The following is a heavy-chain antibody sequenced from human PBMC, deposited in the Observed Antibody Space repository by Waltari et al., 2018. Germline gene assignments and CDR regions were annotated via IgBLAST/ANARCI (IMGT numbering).Heavy chain of an antibody. CDR2: VWYDGTNK. CDR3: AKGRSYDRSGYYYGD. Sequence: QVQLVESGGGVVQPGRSLRLSCAASGFTCSWNGLPWDRQAPGKGLEWVAVVWYDGTNKYYADSVKGRFTISRDNSKNTLNLQMNSLRVEDTAVYYCAKGRSYDRSGYYYGDWGQGTLVTVSS. J-gene: IGHJ4*02. V-gene: IGHV3-33*06. CDR1: GFTCSWNG. D-gene: IGHD3-22*01.